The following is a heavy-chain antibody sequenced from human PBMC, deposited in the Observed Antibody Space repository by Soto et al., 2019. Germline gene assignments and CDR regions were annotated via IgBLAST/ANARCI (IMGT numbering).Heavy chain of an antibody. Sequence: QVQLVQSGGEVKKPGASVKVSCKTSGYTFTRYGISWVRQAPGQGLEWMGWISAYNGNTNYAQKLQGRVTMTTDTSPXTVYMELRSLRSDDTDVYYCARDVRSGGKNNWFDPWGQGTLVTVSS. D-gene: IGHD2-15*01. J-gene: IGHJ5*02. CDR3: ARDVRSGGKNNWFDP. V-gene: IGHV1-18*01. CDR1: GYTFTRYG. CDR2: ISAYNGNT.